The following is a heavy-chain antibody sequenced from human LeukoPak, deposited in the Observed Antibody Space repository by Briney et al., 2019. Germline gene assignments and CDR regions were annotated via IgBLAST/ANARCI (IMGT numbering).Heavy chain of an antibody. V-gene: IGHV3-53*01. J-gene: IGHJ4*02. Sequence: GGSLRLSCAASGFTVSTKYMNWVRQAPGKGLEWVSILYSGSDTYYANSVKGRFTISRDSSKNILFLQMNDLRAEDTAVYYCVRDREVLYYDFSGYFYFDSWGQGTLVTVSS. CDR1: GFTVSTKY. CDR2: LYSGSDT. CDR3: VRDREVLYYDFSGYFYFDS. D-gene: IGHD3-22*01.